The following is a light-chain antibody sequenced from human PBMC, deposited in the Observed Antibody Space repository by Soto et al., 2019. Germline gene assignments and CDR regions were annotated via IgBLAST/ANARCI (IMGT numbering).Light chain of an antibody. Sequence: DIQMTQSRSSLSASVGDRVTITCQASQGISTYLNWYQQKPGKAPKLLIYGASNLETGVPSRFSGSGSGTDFTFTISSLQPEDFAVYYCQQRSNWPVTFGQGTKVDI. J-gene: IGKJ1*01. CDR3: QQRSNWPVT. CDR1: QGISTY. CDR2: GAS. V-gene: IGKV1-33*01.